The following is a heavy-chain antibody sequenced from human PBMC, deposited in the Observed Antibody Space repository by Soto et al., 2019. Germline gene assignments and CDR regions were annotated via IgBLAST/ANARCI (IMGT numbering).Heavy chain of an antibody. J-gene: IGHJ4*01. Sequence: SGPTLVNPTQTLTLTCTFSGFSLSTSDVGVGWIRQPPGKALEWLAIIYWDDDKRYSPSLKSRLTITKDTSKNQVVLTVTNMDPVDTATYYCAHSKYSSSSFDYWGQGTPVTVSS. V-gene: IGHV2-5*02. CDR2: IYWDDDK. D-gene: IGHD6-6*01. CDR3: AHSKYSSSSFDY. CDR1: GFSLSTSDVG.